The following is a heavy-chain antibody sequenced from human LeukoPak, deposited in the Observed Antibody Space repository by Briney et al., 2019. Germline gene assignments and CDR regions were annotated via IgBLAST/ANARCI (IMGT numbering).Heavy chain of an antibody. CDR2: IIPIFGTA. V-gene: IGHV1-69*13. Sequence: ASVKVSCKASGGTFSSYAISWVRQAPGQGLEWMGGIIPIFGTANYAQKFQGRVMITADESTSTAYMELSSLRSEDTAVYYCARGRSSTSCYQYYYYYMDVWGKGTTVTISS. D-gene: IGHD2-2*01. CDR1: GGTFSSYA. CDR3: ARGRSSTSCYQYYYYYMDV. J-gene: IGHJ6*03.